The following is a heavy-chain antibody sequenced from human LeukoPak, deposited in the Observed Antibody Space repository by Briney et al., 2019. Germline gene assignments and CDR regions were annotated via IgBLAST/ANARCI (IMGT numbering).Heavy chain of an antibody. CDR2: INHSGST. J-gene: IGHJ6*03. Sequence: SETLSLTCAVYGGSFSGYYWSWIRQPPGKGLEWIGEINHSGSTNYNPSLKSRVTMSVDTSKNQFSLKLSSVTAADTAVYYYARLGSGSLSGGDYYYMDVWGKGTTVTVSS. CDR1: GGSFSGYY. V-gene: IGHV4-34*01. CDR3: ARLGSGSLSGGDYYYMDV. D-gene: IGHD1-26*01.